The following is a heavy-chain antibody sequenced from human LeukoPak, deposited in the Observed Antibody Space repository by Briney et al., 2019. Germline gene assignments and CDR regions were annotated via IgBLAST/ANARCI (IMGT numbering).Heavy chain of an antibody. Sequence: PSETLSLTCAVSGYSISSGYYWGWLRPPPGKGVGCIGSIYHSGCNYYNASLKSRVTISVDTSKIQFSLKLSSVTAADTAVYYCAREYGDGTDWFDPWGQGTLVTVSS. D-gene: IGHD4-17*01. CDR2: IYHSGCN. CDR3: AREYGDGTDWFDP. V-gene: IGHV4-38-2*02. J-gene: IGHJ5*02. CDR1: GYSISSGYY.